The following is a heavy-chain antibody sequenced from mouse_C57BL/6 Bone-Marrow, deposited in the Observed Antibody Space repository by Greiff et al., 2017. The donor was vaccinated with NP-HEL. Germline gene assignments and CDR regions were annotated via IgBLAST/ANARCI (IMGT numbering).Heavy chain of an antibody. CDR3: ARSGYYGRDRSWFAY. V-gene: IGHV1-64*01. CDR1: GYTFTSYW. CDR2: IHHNSGST. D-gene: IGHD1-1*01. J-gene: IGHJ3*01. Sequence: QVQLQQPGAELVKPGASVKLSCKASGYTFTSYWMHWVKQRPGQGLEWIGMIHHNSGSTNYNEKFKSKATLTVAKSSSTAYMQLSSLTSEDSAVYYCARSGYYGRDRSWFAYWGQGTLVTVSA.